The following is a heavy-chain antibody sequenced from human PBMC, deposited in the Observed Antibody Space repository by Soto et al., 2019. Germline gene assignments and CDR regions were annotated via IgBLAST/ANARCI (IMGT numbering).Heavy chain of an antibody. V-gene: IGHV3-7*01. Sequence: PGGPLSLSCAASGFTFSSYWMNWVRQAPGKGLEWVANINQDGNEDNLLDSVKGRFTISRDNAKNSLFLQMNSLRVDDTAVYYCARTGDGHHDFLDYWGQGALVTVSS. J-gene: IGHJ4*02. CDR2: INQDGNED. CDR3: ARTGDGHHDFLDY. CDR1: GFTFSSYW. D-gene: IGHD1-1*01.